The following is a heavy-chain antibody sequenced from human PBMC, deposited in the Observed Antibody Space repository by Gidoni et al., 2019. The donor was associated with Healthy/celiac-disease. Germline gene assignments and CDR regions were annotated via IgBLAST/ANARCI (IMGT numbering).Heavy chain of an antibody. V-gene: IGHV4-59*01. CDR1: GGSISSYY. Sequence: QVQLQESGPGLVKPSETLSLTRTVSGGSISSYYWSWIRQPPGKGLEWIGYIYYSGSTNYNPSLKSRVTISVDTSKNQFSLKLSSVTAADTAVYYCARDYGIAAAGMDVWGQGTTVTVSS. CDR2: IYYSGST. D-gene: IGHD6-13*01. CDR3: ARDYGIAAAGMDV. J-gene: IGHJ6*02.